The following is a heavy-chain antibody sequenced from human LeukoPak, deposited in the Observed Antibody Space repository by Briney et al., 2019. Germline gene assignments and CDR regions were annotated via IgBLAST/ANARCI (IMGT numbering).Heavy chain of an antibody. CDR2: ISAYNGKT. Sequence: ASVNVSCKASGYEFSSYGISWVRQAPGQGLEWMGWISAYNGKTKYAEKFQGRLTMTTETSTSTACMELRSLTSADTAVYYCAKDSPRDDYVRGSYRYSRRGLDIWGQGTLVTASS. CDR1: GYEFSSYG. D-gene: IGHD3-16*02. J-gene: IGHJ3*02. V-gene: IGHV1-18*01. CDR3: AKDSPRDDYVRGSYRYSRRGLDI.